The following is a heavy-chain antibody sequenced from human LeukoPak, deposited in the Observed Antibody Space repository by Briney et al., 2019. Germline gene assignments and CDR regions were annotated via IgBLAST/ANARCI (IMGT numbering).Heavy chain of an antibody. Sequence: GGSLRLSCAGSGFTFSNYAMSWVRQAPGKGLEWVSGISSSGCTTNYVDSVKGRFTISRDDSKKTLYLQMSSLRAEDTAVYYCAKVVITALYRYPYMDVWGKGTTVTVSS. D-gene: IGHD1-14*01. J-gene: IGHJ6*03. CDR2: ISSSGCTT. V-gene: IGHV3-23*01. CDR1: GFTFSNYA. CDR3: AKVVITALYRYPYMDV.